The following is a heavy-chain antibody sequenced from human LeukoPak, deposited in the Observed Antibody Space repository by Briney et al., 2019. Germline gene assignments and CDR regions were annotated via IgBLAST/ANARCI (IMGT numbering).Heavy chain of an antibody. J-gene: IGHJ3*02. CDR1: GYTFTSYY. Sequence: ASVKVSCKASGYTFTSYYMHWVRQAPGQGLEWMGITNPSGGSTSYAQKFQGRVTMTRDTSTSTVYMELSSLRSEDTAVYYCARVKPNYYDSSAYGTFDIWGQGTMVTVPS. CDR2: TNPSGGST. V-gene: IGHV1-46*01. CDR3: ARVKPNYYDSSAYGTFDI. D-gene: IGHD3-22*01.